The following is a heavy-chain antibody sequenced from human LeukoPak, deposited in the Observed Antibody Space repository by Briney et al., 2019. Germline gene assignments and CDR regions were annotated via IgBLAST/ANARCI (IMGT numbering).Heavy chain of an antibody. Sequence: GASVKVSCKASGYTFTCYYMHWVRQAPGQGLEWMGWINPNSGGTNYAQKFQGRVTMTRDTSISTAYMELSRLRSDDTAVYYCARDRWGLYYFDYWGQGTLVTVSS. CDR3: ARDRWGLYYFDY. D-gene: IGHD3-16*01. V-gene: IGHV1-2*02. CDR1: GYTFTCYY. J-gene: IGHJ4*02. CDR2: INPNSGGT.